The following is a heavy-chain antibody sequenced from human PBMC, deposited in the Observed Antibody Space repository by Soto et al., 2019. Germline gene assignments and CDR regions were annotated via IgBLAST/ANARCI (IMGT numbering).Heavy chain of an antibody. J-gene: IGHJ4*02. D-gene: IGHD2-21*01. CDR3: TKGGRGIDIGLDS. CDR2: ISGSDDRT. Sequence: EVQLLESGGGLEQPGGSLRLSCVASGFTFSNYAMNWIRQAPGKGLEWVSSISGSDDRTFFADSVKGRFTISRDNSKDTVFLQMNNLRGEDTALYYCTKGGRGIDIGLDSWGQGTLVSVSS. CDR1: GFTFSNYA. V-gene: IGHV3-23*01.